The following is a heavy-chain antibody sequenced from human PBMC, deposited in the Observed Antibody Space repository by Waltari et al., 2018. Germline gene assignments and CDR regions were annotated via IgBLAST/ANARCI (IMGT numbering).Heavy chain of an antibody. Sequence: QLHLQESGPELVKPSETLYLTCTVSNFSISSGAYYWGWIRQPAGKGPEWFGNIYYSGRTYYNPSLGSRVAISVDTSKNQFFLSLTSVTAADAAIYYCARAECSTSSCFFVSGFDPWGQGIQVTVSS. CDR1: NFSISSGAYY. CDR3: ARAECSTSSCFFVSGFDP. J-gene: IGHJ5*02. CDR2: IYYSGRT. V-gene: IGHV4-39*01. D-gene: IGHD6-6*01.